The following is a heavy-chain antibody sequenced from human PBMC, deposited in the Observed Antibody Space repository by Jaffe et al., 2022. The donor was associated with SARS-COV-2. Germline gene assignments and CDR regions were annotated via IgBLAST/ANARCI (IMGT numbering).Heavy chain of an antibody. CDR3: ARGGVVVTAIWSHYYYYMDV. J-gene: IGHJ6*03. CDR2: INHSGST. V-gene: IGHV4-34*01. Sequence: QVQLQQWGAGLLKPSETLSLTCAVYGGSFSGYYWSWIRQPPGKGLEWIGEINHSGSTNYNPSLKSRVTISVDTSKNQFSLKLSSVTAADTAVYYCARGGVVVTAIWSHYYYYMDVWGKGTTVTVSS. CDR1: GGSFSGYY. D-gene: IGHD2-21*02.